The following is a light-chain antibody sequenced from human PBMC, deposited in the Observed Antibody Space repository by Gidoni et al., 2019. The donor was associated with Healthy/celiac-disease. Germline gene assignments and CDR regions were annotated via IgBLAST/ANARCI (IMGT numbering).Light chain of an antibody. CDR1: ALPKQY. J-gene: IGLJ3*02. CDR3: QSADSSGTYEV. V-gene: IGLV3-25*03. CDR2: KDS. Sequence: YELTQPPHAPVSPGQPARITCPGAALPKQYAYWYQQKPGQAPVLVIYKDSERPSGIPERFSGSSSGTTVTLTISGVQAEDEADYYCQSADSSGTYEVFGGGTKLTVL.